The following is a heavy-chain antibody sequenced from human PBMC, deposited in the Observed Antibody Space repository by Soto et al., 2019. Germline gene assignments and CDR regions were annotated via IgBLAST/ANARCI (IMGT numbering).Heavy chain of an antibody. CDR1: GFTLSSYA. Sequence: GGSLRLSCAASGFTLSSYAMSWVRQVPGKGLELVSAISGSGGSTYYADSVKGRFTITTDNSKNTLYLQMNSLRAADTAVYYCEKDHTVSAKLLFLVWHCTRYGMDVRGQATMLPGSS. J-gene: IGHJ6*02. D-gene: IGHD3-3*01. CDR3: EKDHTVSAKLLFLVWHCTRYGMDV. V-gene: IGHV3-23*01. CDR2: ISGSGGST.